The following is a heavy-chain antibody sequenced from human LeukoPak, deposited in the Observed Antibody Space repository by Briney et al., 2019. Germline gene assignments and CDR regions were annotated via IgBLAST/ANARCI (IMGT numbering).Heavy chain of an antibody. D-gene: IGHD3-3*01. Sequence: GGSLRLSCGASGFIFSSCAMTWVRQAPGKGLEWVSAITGTGGSTYYADSVKGRFTISRDNSQNTVYLQMNSLSAEDTALYYCAKAYRGFWSGYSHFDYWGQGTLVTVSS. CDR3: AKAYRGFWSGYSHFDY. CDR2: ITGTGGST. J-gene: IGHJ4*02. V-gene: IGHV3-23*01. CDR1: GFIFSSCA.